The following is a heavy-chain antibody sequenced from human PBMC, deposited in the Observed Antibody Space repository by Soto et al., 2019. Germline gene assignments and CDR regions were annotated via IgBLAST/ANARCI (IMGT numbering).Heavy chain of an antibody. D-gene: IGHD5-12*01. CDR3: ARDLSGYYFDY. Sequence: EVQLVESGGGLVQPGGSLRLSCAASGFTFSSYSMNWVRQAPGKGLEWVSYISSSSSTIYYPDSVKGRFTISRDNAKNSLYLQMNSLRAEDTAVYYCARDLSGYYFDYWGQGTLVTVSS. CDR2: ISSSSSTI. J-gene: IGHJ4*02. V-gene: IGHV3-48*01. CDR1: GFTFSSYS.